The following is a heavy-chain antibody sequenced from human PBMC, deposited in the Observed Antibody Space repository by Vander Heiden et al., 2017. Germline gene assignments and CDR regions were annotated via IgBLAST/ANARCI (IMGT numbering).Heavy chain of an antibody. CDR3: ARDSARGEQLQNWFDP. CDR2: IWYDGSNK. J-gene: IGHJ5*02. V-gene: IGHV3-33*01. CDR1: GFTFSSYG. D-gene: IGHD6-6*01. Sequence: QVQLVESGGGVVQPGRSLRLSCAASGFTFSSYGMHWVRQAPGKGLEWVSVIWYDGSNKYYADSVKGRFTISRDNSMNTRYLQMNSLRAEDTAVYYCARDSARGEQLQNWFDPWGQGTLVTVSS.